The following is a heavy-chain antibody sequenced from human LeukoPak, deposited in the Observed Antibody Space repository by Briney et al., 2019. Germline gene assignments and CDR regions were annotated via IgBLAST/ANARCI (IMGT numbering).Heavy chain of an antibody. J-gene: IGHJ4*02. CDR1: GFTFRDYY. V-gene: IGHV3-11*06. Sequence: PGGSLRLSCAASGFTFRDYYMSWIRQAPGKGLEWVSYISSSSSYTNYADSVKGRFTISRDNAKNSLYLQMNSLRAEDTAVYYCARAPVATMADYWGQGTLVTVSS. D-gene: IGHD5-12*01. CDR3: ARAPVATMADY. CDR2: ISSSSSYT.